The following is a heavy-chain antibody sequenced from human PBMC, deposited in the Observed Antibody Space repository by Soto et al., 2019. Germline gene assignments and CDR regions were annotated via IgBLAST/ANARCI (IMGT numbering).Heavy chain of an antibody. CDR1: GFTFSSYA. Sequence: QVQLVESGGGVVQPGRSLRLSCAASGFTFSSYAMHWVRQAPGKGLEWVAVISYDGSNKYYADSVKGRFTISRDNSKNTLYLQMNSLRAEDTAVYYCARDPGSGGINTSYYYGMDVWGQGTTVTVSS. CDR2: ISYDGSNK. D-gene: IGHD6-19*01. CDR3: ARDPGSGGINTSYYYGMDV. J-gene: IGHJ6*02. V-gene: IGHV3-30-3*01.